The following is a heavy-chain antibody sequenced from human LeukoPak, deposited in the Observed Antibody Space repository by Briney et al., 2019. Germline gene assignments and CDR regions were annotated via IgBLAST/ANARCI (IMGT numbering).Heavy chain of an antibody. CDR3: AKDQRILD. J-gene: IGHJ4*02. CDR1: GFTFSTYG. V-gene: IGHV3-33*06. CDR2: IWYDGSQK. Sequence: GGSLRLSCAASGFTFSTYGMHWVRQAPGKGLEWVAVIWYDGSQKYYADSVKGRFTTSRDNSKNTLYLQMNSLRAEDTAVYYCAKDQRILDWGQGTLVTVSS. D-gene: IGHD2-15*01.